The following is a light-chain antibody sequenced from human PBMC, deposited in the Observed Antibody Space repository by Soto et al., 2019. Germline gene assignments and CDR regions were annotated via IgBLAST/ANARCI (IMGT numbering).Light chain of an antibody. CDR1: QSVSNNY. CDR2: GAS. CDR3: QQYNNWPPWK. Sequence: EIVLTQSPGTLSLSPGERATLSCRASQSVSNNYLAWYQQKPGQAPRRLIYGASSRATGIPDRFSGSGSGTEFTLTISRLEPEDFAVYYCQQYNNWPPWKFGQGTKVDIK. J-gene: IGKJ1*01. V-gene: IGKV3-20*01.